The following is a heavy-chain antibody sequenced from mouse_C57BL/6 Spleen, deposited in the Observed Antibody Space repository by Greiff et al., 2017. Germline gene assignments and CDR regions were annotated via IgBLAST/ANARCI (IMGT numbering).Heavy chain of an antibody. CDR3: ASGDGYYEDY. V-gene: IGHV1-80*01. Sequence: VQLQQSGAELVKPGASVKISCKASGYAFRSYWMNWVKQRPGKGLEWIGQIYPGVGDPNYNGKFKGKATLTADNSSSTAYMQLSSPTSEDSAVYVCASGDGYYEDYWGQGTTLTVSS. J-gene: IGHJ2*01. CDR1: GYAFRSYW. CDR2: IYPGVGDP. D-gene: IGHD2-3*01.